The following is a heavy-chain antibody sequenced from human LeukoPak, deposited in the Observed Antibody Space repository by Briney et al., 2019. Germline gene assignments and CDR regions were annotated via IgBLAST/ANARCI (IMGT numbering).Heavy chain of an antibody. Sequence: PSETLSLTCAVYGGSFSGYYWSWIRQPPGKGLEWIGEINHSGSTNYNPSLKSRVTILVDTSKNQFSLKLSSVTAADTAVYYCARGPFAGYSSGWYRDWGQGTLVTVSS. D-gene: IGHD6-19*01. J-gene: IGHJ4*02. CDR3: ARGPFAGYSSGWYRD. V-gene: IGHV4-34*01. CDR2: INHSGST. CDR1: GGSFSGYY.